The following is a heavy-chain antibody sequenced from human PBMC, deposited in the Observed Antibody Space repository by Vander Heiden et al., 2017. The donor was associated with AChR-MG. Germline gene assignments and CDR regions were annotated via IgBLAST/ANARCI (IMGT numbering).Heavy chain of an antibody. CDR3: AKDSDFLTGGNFQH. CDR1: GFTFTNYA. CDR2: ISASGHGT. D-gene: IGHD3-9*01. V-gene: IGHV3-23*01. J-gene: IGHJ1*01. Sequence: EVQLLESGGGLVQPGGSLSISCAASGFTFTNYAMSWVRQAPGKGLEWVSAISASGHGTFYADSVKGRFTISRDNSKNTLSLEVTSLRAEDTAVYYCAKDSDFLTGGNFQHWGQGTLVTVSS.